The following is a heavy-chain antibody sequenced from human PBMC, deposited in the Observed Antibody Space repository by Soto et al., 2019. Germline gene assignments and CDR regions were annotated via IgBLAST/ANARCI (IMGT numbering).Heavy chain of an antibody. CDR3: AKDLTRQLAYWLDP. V-gene: IGHV1-2*02. Sequence: AASVKVSCKASGFSFTGYYIHWLRQAPGQGLEWRGGINAHSGGTEYAQKFQGRVTLTRDTSIATAYRTLTSLTSDDTALYYCAKDLTRQLAYWLDPWGQGTQVTVSS. CDR1: GFSFTGYY. CDR2: INAHSGGT. D-gene: IGHD6-6*01. J-gene: IGHJ5*02.